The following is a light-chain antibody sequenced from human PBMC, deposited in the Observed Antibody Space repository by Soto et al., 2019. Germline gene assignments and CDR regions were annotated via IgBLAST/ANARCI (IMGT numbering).Light chain of an antibody. Sequence: AIQMTQSPSSLSASVGDRVTITCRASQDIRKDLAWYQQKPGKAPQILIYGASTLQTGVASRFSGSGSATDFTLTISILQPEDFAAYYCLQEYNYPFTFGQGTKLDIK. V-gene: IGKV1-6*01. CDR2: GAS. CDR3: LQEYNYPFT. CDR1: QDIRKD. J-gene: IGKJ2*01.